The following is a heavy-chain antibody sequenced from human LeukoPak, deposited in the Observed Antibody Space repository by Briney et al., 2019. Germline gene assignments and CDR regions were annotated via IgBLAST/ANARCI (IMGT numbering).Heavy chain of an antibody. D-gene: IGHD6-13*01. V-gene: IGHV4-39*01. CDR2: IYYSGST. Sequence: SETLSLTCTVSGGSISSSSYYWGWIRQPPGKGLEWIGSIYYSGSTYYNPSLKSRVTISVDTSKNQFSLKLSSVTAADTAVYYCARHVSSSWRYNWFDPWGQGTLVTVSS. CDR1: GGSISSSSYY. J-gene: IGHJ5*02. CDR3: ARHVSSSWRYNWFDP.